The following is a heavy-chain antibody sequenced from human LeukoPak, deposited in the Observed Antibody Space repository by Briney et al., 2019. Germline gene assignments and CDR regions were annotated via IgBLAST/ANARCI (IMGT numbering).Heavy chain of an antibody. CDR2: IISTSSTI. J-gene: IGHJ4*02. Sequence: GGSLRLSCAASGFIFSSYSMNWVRQAPGKGLEWVSYIISTSSTIYYADSVKGRFTISRDSAQNSLFLQMNSLRDEDTAVYYCARGKGFDYWGQGTLVTVSS. CDR1: GFIFSSYS. CDR3: ARGKGFDY. V-gene: IGHV3-48*02. D-gene: IGHD3-10*01.